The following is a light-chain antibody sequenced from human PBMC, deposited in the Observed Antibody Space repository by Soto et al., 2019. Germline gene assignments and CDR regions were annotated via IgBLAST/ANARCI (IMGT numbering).Light chain of an antibody. V-gene: IGKV3-20*01. J-gene: IGKJ2*01. CDR2: AAS. CDR1: LSFASSY. CDR3: HHYDSSPPYT. Sequence: EILLTQSPATRSLSPGERATLSCRASLSFASSYLAWYQHKPGQAPRLLIYAASSRATGIPDRFIGSGSGTDFTLTISRLEPDDSAVYYCHHYDSSPPYTFGQGTKVDIK.